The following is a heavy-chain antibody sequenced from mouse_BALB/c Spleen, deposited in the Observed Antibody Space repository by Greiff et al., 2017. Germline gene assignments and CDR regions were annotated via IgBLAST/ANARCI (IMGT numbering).Heavy chain of an antibody. D-gene: IGHD1-1*01. J-gene: IGHJ2*01. CDR2: IDPENGDT. V-gene: IGHV14-4*02. CDR1: GFNIKDYY. CDR3: NYYGYVDY. Sequence: EVQLKQSGAELVRSGASVKLSCTASGFNIKDYYMHWVKQRPEQGLEWIGWIDPENGDTEYAPKFQGKATMTADTSSNTAYLQLSSLTSEDTAVYYCNYYGYVDYWGQGTTLTVSS.